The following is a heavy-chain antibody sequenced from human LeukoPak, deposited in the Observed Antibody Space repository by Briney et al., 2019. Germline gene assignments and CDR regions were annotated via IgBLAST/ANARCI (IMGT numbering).Heavy chain of an antibody. J-gene: IGHJ6*03. Sequence: SETLSLTCTVSGGSISSSSYYWSWIRQPAGKGLEWIGHIYTSGYTNYNPSLKSRVTMSIDTSKDQFSLKLTSVTAADTAVYYCARTVRNYYYMDVWGKGTTVTVSS. CDR3: ARTVRNYYYMDV. D-gene: IGHD4-11*01. CDR2: IYTSGYT. CDR1: GGSISSSSYY. V-gene: IGHV4-61*09.